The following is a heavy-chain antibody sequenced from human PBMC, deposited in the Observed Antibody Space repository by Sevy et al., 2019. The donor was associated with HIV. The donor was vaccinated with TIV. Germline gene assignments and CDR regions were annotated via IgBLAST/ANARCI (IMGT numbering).Heavy chain of an antibody. V-gene: IGHV1-24*01. CDR3: ATEGLRYYSGASLYQGDWFDP. CDR1: EYTLNQLT. Sequence: ASVKVSCKVSEYTLNQLTMHWVRQAPGKGLEWMGHFDPEDGETTYGQKFQGRVTMTEDTSANTAYMQLNSLTSEDTAVYYCATEGLRYYSGASLYQGDWFDPWGQGTLVTVSS. J-gene: IGHJ5*02. CDR2: FDPEDGET. D-gene: IGHD2-15*01.